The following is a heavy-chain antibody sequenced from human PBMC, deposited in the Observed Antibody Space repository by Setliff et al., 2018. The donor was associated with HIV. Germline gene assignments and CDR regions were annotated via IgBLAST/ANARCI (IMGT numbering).Heavy chain of an antibody. Sequence: ASVKVSCKASGDTYRNYAVSWVRQAPGQGLEWMGWISAYNGNTNNAQKFQGRITMTTDTSTTTAYMELRSLRSDDTAVYFCARDQMMTMVRGVVMENDYWGQGTLVTVSS. J-gene: IGHJ4*02. V-gene: IGHV1-18*01. CDR2: ISAYNGNT. CDR1: GDTYRNYA. D-gene: IGHD3-10*01. CDR3: ARDQMMTMVRGVVMENDY.